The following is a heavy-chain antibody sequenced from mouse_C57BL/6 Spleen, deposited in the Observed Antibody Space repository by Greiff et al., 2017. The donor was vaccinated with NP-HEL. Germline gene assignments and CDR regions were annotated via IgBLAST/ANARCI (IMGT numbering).Heavy chain of an antibody. CDR1: GYTFTSYW. Sequence: QVQLQQPGAELVKPGASVKLSCKASGYTFTSYWMHWVKQRPGQGLEWIGMIHPNSGSTNYNEKFKSKATLTVDKSSSTAYMQLSSLTSEDSAVYYCASGGTYYSNEGYWGQGTTLTVSS. V-gene: IGHV1-64*01. CDR3: ASGGTYYSNEGY. J-gene: IGHJ2*01. D-gene: IGHD2-12*01. CDR2: IHPNSGST.